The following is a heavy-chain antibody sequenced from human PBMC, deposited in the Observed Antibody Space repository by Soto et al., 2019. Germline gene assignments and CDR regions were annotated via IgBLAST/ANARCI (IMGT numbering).Heavy chain of an antibody. CDR3: AKVFYYYDSSGYYYFDY. CDR1: GFTFSSYG. V-gene: IGHV3-23*01. D-gene: IGHD3-22*01. Sequence: GGSLRLSCAASGFTFSSYGMHWVRQAPGKGPEWISSISGSGSTIYYADSVEGRFTISRDNSKNTLYLQMSSLRAEDTAVYYCAKVFYYYDSSGYYYFDYWGQGTLVTVSS. J-gene: IGHJ4*02. CDR2: ISGSGSTI.